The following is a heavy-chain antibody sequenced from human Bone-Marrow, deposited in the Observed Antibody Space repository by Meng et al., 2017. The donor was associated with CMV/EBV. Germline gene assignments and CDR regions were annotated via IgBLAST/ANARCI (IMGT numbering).Heavy chain of an antibody. CDR3: ASKEGIAAAGTGRWGYYYGMDV. V-gene: IGHV3-21*01. CDR1: GLTFDTYS. J-gene: IGHJ6*02. D-gene: IGHD6-13*01. Sequence: GESLKISCAASGLTFDTYSMNWVRQAPGKGLEWVSSISATGSYIHYADSVKGRFTISRDNAKNSLYLQMNSLRAEDTAVYYCASKEGIAAAGTGRWGYYYGMDVWGQGTTVTVSS. CDR2: ISATGSYI.